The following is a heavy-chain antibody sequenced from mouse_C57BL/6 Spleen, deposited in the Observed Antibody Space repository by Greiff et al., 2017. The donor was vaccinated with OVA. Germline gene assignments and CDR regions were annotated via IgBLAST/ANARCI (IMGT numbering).Heavy chain of an antibody. CDR3: ASPSGDYDYDYYAMDY. D-gene: IGHD2-4*01. V-gene: IGHV1-64*01. CDR1: GYTFTSYW. J-gene: IGHJ4*01. CDR2: IHPNSGST. Sequence: VQLQQPGAELVKPGASVKLSCKASGYTFTSYWMHWVKQRPGQGLEWIGMIHPNSGSTNYNEKFKSKATLTVDKSSSTAYMQLSSLTSEDSAVYYCASPSGDYDYDYYAMDYWGQGTSVTVSS.